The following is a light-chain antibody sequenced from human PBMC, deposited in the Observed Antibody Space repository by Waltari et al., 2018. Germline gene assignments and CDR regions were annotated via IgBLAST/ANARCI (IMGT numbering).Light chain of an antibody. CDR3: QQSYSLPLT. CDR2: AAS. V-gene: IGKV1-39*01. J-gene: IGKJ2*01. CDR1: QSISSY. Sequence: DIQMTQSPSSLSASVGDRVTITCRASQSISSYLNWYQQKRGKAPKVLIYAASSLQSGVPSRFSGSGSGTDFTLTISSLQPEDFASYYCQQSYSLPLTFGQGTKLEIK.